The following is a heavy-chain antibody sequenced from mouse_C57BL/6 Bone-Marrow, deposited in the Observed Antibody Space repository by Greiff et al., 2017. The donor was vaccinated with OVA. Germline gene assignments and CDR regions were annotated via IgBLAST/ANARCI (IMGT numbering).Heavy chain of an antibody. CDR2: IDPEDGDT. D-gene: IGHD4-1*01. CDR3: TELGLEAWFVY. Sequence: VQLQQSGAELVRPGASVKLSCTASGFNIKDYYMHWVKQRPEQGLEWIGRIDPEDGDTEYAPKFQGKATMTADTSSNTAYLQLSSLTSEDTAVYYCTELGLEAWFVYWGQGTLVTVSA. J-gene: IGHJ3*01. CDR1: GFNIKDYY. V-gene: IGHV14-1*01.